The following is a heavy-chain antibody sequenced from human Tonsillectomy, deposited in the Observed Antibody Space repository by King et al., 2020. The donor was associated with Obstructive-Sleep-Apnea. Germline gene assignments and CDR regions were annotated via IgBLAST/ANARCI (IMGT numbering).Heavy chain of an antibody. CDR3: AREAVYYHNNAYYYAAGYFDY. CDR2: ISDDGDNE. D-gene: IGHD3-22*01. V-gene: IGHV3-30*04. CDR1: GFTFSNYA. J-gene: IGHJ4*02. Sequence: QLVQSGGGVVQPGRSLRLSCVAAGFTFSNYAIHWVRQAPGKGLEWVAVISDDGDNEYYADSVKGRFTISRDNSKNTLDLQMNSLRPEDTAVYYCAREAVYYHNNAYYYAAGYFDYWGQGTLVTVSS.